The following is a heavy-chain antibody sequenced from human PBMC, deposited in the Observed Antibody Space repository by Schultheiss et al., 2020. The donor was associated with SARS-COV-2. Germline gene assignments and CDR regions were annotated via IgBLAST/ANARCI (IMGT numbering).Heavy chain of an antibody. CDR2: IYYSGST. Sequence: SETLSLTCTVSGGSISSYYWSWIRQPPGKGLEWIGYIYYSGSTNYNPSLKSRVTISVDTSKNQFSLKLSSVTAADTAVYYCARGAHSSGYLPWFDPWGQGTLVTVSS. V-gene: IGHV4-59*08. D-gene: IGHD3-22*01. J-gene: IGHJ5*02. CDR1: GGSISSYY. CDR3: ARGAHSSGYLPWFDP.